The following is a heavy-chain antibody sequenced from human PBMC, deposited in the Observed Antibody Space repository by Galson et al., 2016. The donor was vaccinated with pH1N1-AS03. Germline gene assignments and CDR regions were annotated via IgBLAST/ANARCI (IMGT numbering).Heavy chain of an antibody. Sequence: SLRLSCAASGFTFANTAMNWVRQAPGKGLAWVAAVSGNGGSEYYADSVKGRFTISRDNSKNTLFLQMNNLRAEDTAVYYCAKARGHSSGWYPAFYFDSWGQGTQVTVSS. D-gene: IGHD6-19*01. V-gene: IGHV3-23*01. CDR3: AKARGHSSGWYPAFYFDS. CDR2: VSGNGGSE. J-gene: IGHJ4*02. CDR1: GFTFANTA.